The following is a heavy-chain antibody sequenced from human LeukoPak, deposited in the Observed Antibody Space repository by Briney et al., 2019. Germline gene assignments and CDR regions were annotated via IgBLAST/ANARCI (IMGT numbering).Heavy chain of an antibody. V-gene: IGHV3-53*01. D-gene: IGHD6-19*01. CDR3: ARASYTSGWPDAFDI. CDR1: GFTVSGNY. CDR2: IYSAGST. J-gene: IGHJ3*02. Sequence: GGSLRLSCAASGFTVSGNYMSWVRQAPGKGLEWVSVIYSAGSTYYADSVKGRFTISKDNSKNSLYLQMNSLRVEDTAVYYCARASYTSGWPDAFDIWGQGTMVTVSS.